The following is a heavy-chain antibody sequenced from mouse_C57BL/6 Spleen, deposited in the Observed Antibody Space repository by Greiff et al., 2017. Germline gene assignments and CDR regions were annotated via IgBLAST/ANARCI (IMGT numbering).Heavy chain of an antibody. J-gene: IGHJ4*01. CDR3: ARGNYLYYAMDY. CDR2: IYPGDGDT. V-gene: IGHV1-82*01. CDR1: GYAFSSSW. Sequence: VQLQESGPELVKPGASVKISCKASGYAFSSSWMNWVKQRPGKGLEGIGRIYPGDGDTNYNGKFKGKATLTADKSSSTAYMQLSILTSEDSAVYFCARGNYLYYAMDYWGQGTSGTVSS. D-gene: IGHD2-1*01.